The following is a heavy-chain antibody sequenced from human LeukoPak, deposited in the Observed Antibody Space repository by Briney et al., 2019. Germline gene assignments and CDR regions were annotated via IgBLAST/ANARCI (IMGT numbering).Heavy chain of an antibody. V-gene: IGHV3-30*02. Sequence: PGGSLRLSCAASGFTFSSYGMHWVRQAPGKGLEWVAFIRYDGSNKYYADSVRGRFTISRDNSKNTLYLQMNSLRAEDTAVYYCAKSFPPPQWLVMGYYFDYWGQGTLVTVSS. D-gene: IGHD6-19*01. CDR3: AKSFPPPQWLVMGYYFDY. CDR2: IRYDGSNK. J-gene: IGHJ4*02. CDR1: GFTFSSYG.